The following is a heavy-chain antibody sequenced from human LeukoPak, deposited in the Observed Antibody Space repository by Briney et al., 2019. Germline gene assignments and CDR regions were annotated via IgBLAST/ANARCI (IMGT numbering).Heavy chain of an antibody. V-gene: IGHV1-18*01. Sequence: ASVKVSCKASGYIFRNYAVVWVRQPPGQGLEWMGWISTHHTTTAYVHKFQDRVIMTLDTHTNTGYMEMRNLRADDTAVYYCARAWDYSPRGRFGCWGQGTLVSVSS. D-gene: IGHD4-11*01. CDR2: ISTHHTTT. CDR1: GYIFRNYA. CDR3: ARAWDYSPRGRFGC. J-gene: IGHJ4*02.